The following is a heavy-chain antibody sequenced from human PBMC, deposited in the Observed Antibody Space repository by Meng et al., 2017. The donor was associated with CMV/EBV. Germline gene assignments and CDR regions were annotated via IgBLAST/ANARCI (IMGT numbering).Heavy chain of an antibody. Sequence: LQEPGPGLVKPSETLSLTATVSGGPISSSSYYWSWIRQPPGKGLEWIGYIYYSGSTYYNPSLKSRVTISVDTSKNQFSLKLSSVTAADTAVYYCARAQYSSSCDYWGQGTLVTVSS. CDR3: ARAQYSSSCDY. D-gene: IGHD6-13*01. V-gene: IGHV4-30-4*08. J-gene: IGHJ4*02. CDR2: IYYSGST. CDR1: GGPISSSSYY.